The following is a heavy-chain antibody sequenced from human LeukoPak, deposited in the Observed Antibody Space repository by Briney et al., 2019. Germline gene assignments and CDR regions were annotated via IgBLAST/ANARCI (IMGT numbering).Heavy chain of an antibody. V-gene: IGHV1-2*02. D-gene: IGHD3-9*01. Sequence: ASVKVSCKASGYTFTGYYMHWVRQAPGQGLEWMGWINPNSGGTNYAQKFQGRVTMTRDTSISTAYMELSRLRSDDTAVYYCARDERRTYYDILTGYYIDYWGQGTLVTVSS. J-gene: IGHJ4*02. CDR3: ARDERRTYYDILTGYYIDY. CDR2: INPNSGGT. CDR1: GYTFTGYY.